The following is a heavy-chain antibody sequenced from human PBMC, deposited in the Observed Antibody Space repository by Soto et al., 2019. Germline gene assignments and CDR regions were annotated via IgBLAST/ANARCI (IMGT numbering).Heavy chain of an antibody. J-gene: IGHJ5*02. CDR2: IYPGDSDT. Sequence: GESLKISCKVSGYSFTSYWIGWLRQMPGKGLEWMGIIYPGDSDTRYSPSFQGQVTISADKSISTAYLQWSSLKASDTAMYYCARRSIAASLRFERWGQGNHVTV. V-gene: IGHV5-51*01. CDR3: ARRSIAASLRFER. CDR1: GYSFTSYW. D-gene: IGHD6-13*01.